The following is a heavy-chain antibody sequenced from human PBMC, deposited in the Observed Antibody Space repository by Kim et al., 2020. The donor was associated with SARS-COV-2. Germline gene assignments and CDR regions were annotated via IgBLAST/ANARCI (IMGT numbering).Heavy chain of an antibody. CDR2: IYTSGST. CDR3: ARDQGLRYFDWLFNWFDP. CDR1: GGSISSYY. D-gene: IGHD3-9*01. J-gene: IGHJ5*02. Sequence: SETLSLTCTVSGGSISSYYWSWIRQRAGKGLEWIGRIYTSGSTNYNPSLKSRVTMSVDTSKNQFSLKLSSVTAADTAVYYCARDQGLRYFDWLFNWFDPWGQGTLVTVSS. V-gene: IGHV4-4*07.